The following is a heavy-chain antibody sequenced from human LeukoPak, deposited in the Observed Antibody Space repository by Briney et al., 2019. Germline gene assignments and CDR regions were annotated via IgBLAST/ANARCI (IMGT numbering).Heavy chain of an antibody. CDR2: IKSKSAGGTT. Sequence: GGSLRLSCAVSGLTLSNVWMNWVSQAPEKGLEWVGRIKSKSAGGTTDFAAPVKGRFTISRDDSKNTLYLQMNSLTSEDTAVYYCAQGSGQYYEYWGQGTLVTVSS. CDR3: AQGSGQYYEY. D-gene: IGHD3-22*01. J-gene: IGHJ4*02. CDR1: GLTLSNVW. V-gene: IGHV3-15*07.